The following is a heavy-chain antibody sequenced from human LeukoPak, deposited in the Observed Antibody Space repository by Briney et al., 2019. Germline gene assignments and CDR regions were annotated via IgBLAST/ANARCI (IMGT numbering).Heavy chain of an antibody. CDR2: IYYGGSP. Sequence: SETLSLTFSVSDGSIRSDNCDWGWIRQPAGKGLEWVGSIYYGGSPYYNPSLTSRVTMSVDTSKNQFSLKLSSVTAADTAVYYFARVNACTSSSCFTRWFDPCGQGTLVTVSS. J-gene: IGHJ5*02. V-gene: IGHV4-39*07. CDR3: ARVNACTSSSCFTRWFDP. D-gene: IGHD2-2*02. CDR1: DGSIRSDNCD.